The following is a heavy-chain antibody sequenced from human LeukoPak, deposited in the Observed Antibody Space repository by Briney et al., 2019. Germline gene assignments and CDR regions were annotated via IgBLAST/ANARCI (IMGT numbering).Heavy chain of an antibody. J-gene: IGHJ5*02. CDR2: ISAYNGNT. V-gene: IGHV1-18*01. D-gene: IGHD3-9*01. CDR1: GYTFTSYG. CDR3: ARDICQNDILTGYYCYWFDP. Sequence: ASVKVSCKASGYTFTSYGISWVRQAPGQGLEWMGWISAYNGNTNYAQKLQGRVTMTTDTSTSTAYMELRSLRSDDTAVYYCARDICQNDILTGYYCYWFDPWGQGILVTVSS.